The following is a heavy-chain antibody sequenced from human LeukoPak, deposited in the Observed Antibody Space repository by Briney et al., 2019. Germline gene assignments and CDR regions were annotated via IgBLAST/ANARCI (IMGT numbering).Heavy chain of an antibody. J-gene: IGHJ4*02. CDR3: VKRNNYNYDY. V-gene: IGHV3-64D*06. D-gene: IGHD3-10*01. Sequence: GGSLRLSCSASGFTFSNYAMHWVRQAPGKGLEYVSAITNDGGGTFYADSVKGRFTISRDNSKNTLYLQMSSLRTEHTALYYCVKRNNYNYDYWGQGTLVTVSS. CDR2: ITNDGGGT. CDR1: GFTFSNYA.